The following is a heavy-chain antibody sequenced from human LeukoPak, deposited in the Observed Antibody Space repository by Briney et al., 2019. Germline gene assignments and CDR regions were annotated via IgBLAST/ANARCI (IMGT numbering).Heavy chain of an antibody. CDR1: GFTFRKYW. CDR3: VRDLAGADGY. Sequence: QPGGSLRLSCAASGFTFRKYWMHRVRHAPGKGLVWVSRIDEDGRTTNYADSVKGRFTISRDNARDTLFLQMNGLRVEDTAVYYCVRDLAGADGYWGQGTPVTVSS. CDR2: IDEDGRTT. J-gene: IGHJ4*02. V-gene: IGHV3-74*01. D-gene: IGHD6-13*01.